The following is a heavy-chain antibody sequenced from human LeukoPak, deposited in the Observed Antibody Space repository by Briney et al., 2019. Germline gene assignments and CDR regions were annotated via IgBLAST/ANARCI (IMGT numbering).Heavy chain of an antibody. D-gene: IGHD3-22*01. CDR2: ISGSGGGT. CDR3: AKRGVVIRVILVGFHKEAYYFDS. J-gene: IGHJ4*02. CDR1: GISLSNYG. Sequence: GGSLRLSCVVSGISLSNYGMSWVRQAPGKGLEWVAGISGSGGGTQYADSVKGRFTISRDNRKNTLYLQMNSLRAEDTAMYFCAKRGVVIRVILVGFHKEAYYFDSWGQGALVTVSS. V-gene: IGHV3-23*01.